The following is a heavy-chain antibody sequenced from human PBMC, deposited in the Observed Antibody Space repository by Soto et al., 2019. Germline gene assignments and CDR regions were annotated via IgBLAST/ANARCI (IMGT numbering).Heavy chain of an antibody. J-gene: IGHJ6*02. CDR1: GYTFTSYA. CDR2: INAGNGNT. Sequence: ASVKVSCKASGYTFTSYAMHWVRQAPGQRLEWMGWINAGNGNTKYSQKFQGRVTINRDTSASTAYMELSSLRSEDTAVYYCAREFVLDTVMVFLAAAGEGYYYYGMDVWGQGTTVTVSS. D-gene: IGHD5-18*01. CDR3: AREFVLDTVMVFLAAAGEGYYYYGMDV. V-gene: IGHV1-3*01.